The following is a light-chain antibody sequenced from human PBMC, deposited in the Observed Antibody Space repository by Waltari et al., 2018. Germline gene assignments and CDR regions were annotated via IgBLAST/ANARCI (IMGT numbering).Light chain of an antibody. CDR3: QSYDTTLSVV. V-gene: IGLV1-40*01. Sequence: QSVLTQPPSVSGAPGQRVTISCTGSGSNIGAGYDVHWYRQLPGKAPTLLIYGVYTRPPGVSGRFSGDQFDTSAPVAIAGLQADDEADYSCQSYDTTLSVVFGGGTKLTVL. J-gene: IGLJ2*01. CDR2: GVY. CDR1: GSNIGAGYD.